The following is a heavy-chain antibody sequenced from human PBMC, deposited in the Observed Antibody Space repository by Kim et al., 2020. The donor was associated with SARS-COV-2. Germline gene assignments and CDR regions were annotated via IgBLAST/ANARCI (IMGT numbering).Heavy chain of an antibody. V-gene: IGHV4-4*02. CDR3: ASAIRLTCCSGGSCHLHWFDP. CDR2: IYHSGST. Sequence: SETLSLTCAVSGGSISSSNWWSWVRQPPGKGLEWIGEIYHSGSTNYNPSLKSRVTISVDKSKNQFSLKLSSVTAADTAVYYCASAIRLTCCSGGSCHLHWFDPCGQGTLVTVSS. J-gene: IGHJ5*02. D-gene: IGHD2-15*01. CDR1: GGSISSSNW.